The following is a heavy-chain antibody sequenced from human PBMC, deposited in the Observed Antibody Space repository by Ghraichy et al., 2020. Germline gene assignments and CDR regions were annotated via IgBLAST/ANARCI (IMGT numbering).Heavy chain of an antibody. J-gene: IGHJ6*02. CDR3: VKGGSTVTTCYFFYSLDV. CDR2: MSYDGSRQ. D-gene: IGHD4-17*01. Sequence: GGSLRLSCAGSGFTFGNYSMHWVRQVPGKGLEWVAFMSYDGSRQLYVDSVEGRFSISRDNSKKTLYLQMNSLRSEDTAVYYCVKGGSTVTTCYFFYSLDVWGQGAAVAVSS. V-gene: IGHV3-30*02. CDR1: GFTFGNYS.